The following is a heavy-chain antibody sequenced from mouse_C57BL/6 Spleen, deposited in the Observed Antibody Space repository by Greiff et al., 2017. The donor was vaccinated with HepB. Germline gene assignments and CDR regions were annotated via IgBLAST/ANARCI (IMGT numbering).Heavy chain of an antibody. V-gene: IGHV1-82*01. CDR2: IYPGDGDT. Sequence: QVQLKQSGPELVKPGASVKISCKASGYAFSSSWMNWVKQRPGKGLEWIGRIYPGDGDTNYNGKFKGKATLTADKSSSTAYMQLSSLTSEDSAVYFCARGDTTVVYFDYWGQGTTLTVSS. D-gene: IGHD1-1*01. CDR1: GYAFSSSW. J-gene: IGHJ2*01. CDR3: ARGDTTVVYFDY.